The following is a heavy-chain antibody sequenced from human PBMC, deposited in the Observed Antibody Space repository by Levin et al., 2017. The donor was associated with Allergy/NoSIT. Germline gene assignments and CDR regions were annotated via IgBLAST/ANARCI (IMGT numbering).Heavy chain of an antibody. J-gene: IGHJ4*02. V-gene: IGHV1-2*02. CDR1: GYTFTGYY. CDR3: ARDSGAYSGDDGVDY. D-gene: IGHD5-12*01. CDR2: INPNSGGT. Sequence: ASVKVSCKASGYTFTGYYMHWVRQAPGQGLEWMGWINPNSGGTNYAQKFQGRVTMTRDTSISTAYMELSRLRSDDTAVYYCARDSGAYSGDDGVDYWGQGTLVTVSS.